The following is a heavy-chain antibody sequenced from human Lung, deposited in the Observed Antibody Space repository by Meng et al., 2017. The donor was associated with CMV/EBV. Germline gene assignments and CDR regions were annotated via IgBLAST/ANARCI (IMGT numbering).Heavy chain of an antibody. CDR3: ARTGCSSSSCYDY. CDR1: GSSFTTYA. J-gene: IGHJ4*02. V-gene: IGHV1-3*01. CDR2: INAGNGNT. D-gene: IGHD2-2*01. Sequence: QDQLRQLVGEVRRPGASLTVSCKASGSSFTTYAMHWVRQAPGQRLEWMGWINAGNGNTKYSEKFQSRVTITRDTAASTAYMELSSLRSEDTAVYYCARTGCSSSSCYDYWGQGTLVTVSS.